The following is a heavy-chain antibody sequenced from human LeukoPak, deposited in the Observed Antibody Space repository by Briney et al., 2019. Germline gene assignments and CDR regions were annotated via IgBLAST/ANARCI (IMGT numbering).Heavy chain of an antibody. D-gene: IGHD1-1*01. CDR2: IYSGGST. CDR3: AKKGQADDNGKPD. J-gene: IGHJ4*02. CDR1: GFTVSSNY. V-gene: IGHV3-66*01. Sequence: GGSLRLSCAASGFTVSSNYMSWVRQAPGKGLEWVSVIYSGGSTYYADSVKGRFTISRDNSKNTLYLQKNNLRADDTAVYYCAKKGQADDNGKPDWGQGTLVTVSS.